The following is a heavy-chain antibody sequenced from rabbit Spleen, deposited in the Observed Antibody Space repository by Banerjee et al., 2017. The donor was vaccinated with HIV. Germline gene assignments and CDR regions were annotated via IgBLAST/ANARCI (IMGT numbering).Heavy chain of an antibody. D-gene: IGHD8-1*01. CDR3: ARDGAGGSYFAL. J-gene: IGHJ3*01. Sequence: QSLEESGGDLVKPGASLTLTCTASGVSFSSNYYMCWVRQAPGKGLEWIACIDSGSSGFSYFASWAEGRFTISKTSSTTVTLQMTSLTVADTATYFCARDGAGGSYFALWGQGTLVTVS. CDR1: GVSFSSNYY. CDR2: IDSGSSGFS. V-gene: IGHV1S40*01.